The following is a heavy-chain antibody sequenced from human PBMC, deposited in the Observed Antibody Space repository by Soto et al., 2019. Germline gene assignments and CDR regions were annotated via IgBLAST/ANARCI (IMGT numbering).Heavy chain of an antibody. Sequence: QVQLVQSGAEVKKPGSSVKVSCKASGGTFSSYTISWVRQAPGQGLEWMGRIIPILGIANYAQKFQGRVRFPADKSASRVYMELSWLRPEDTAVFYCASLMSSGYYYGMDVWGQGTTVTVSS. V-gene: IGHV1-69*02. CDR1: GGTFSSYT. CDR3: ASLMSSGYYYGMDV. D-gene: IGHD3-10*01. J-gene: IGHJ6*02. CDR2: IIPILGIA.